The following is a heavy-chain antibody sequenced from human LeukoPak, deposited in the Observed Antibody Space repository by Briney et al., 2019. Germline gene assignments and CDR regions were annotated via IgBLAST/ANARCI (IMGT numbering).Heavy chain of an antibody. CDR2: IYYSGST. V-gene: IGHV4-39*01. J-gene: IGHJ4*02. D-gene: IGHD1-26*01. CDR3: ARAQSGSYRSFDY. CDR1: GGSISSSGYY. Sequence: SETLSLTCTVSGGSISSSGYYWGWIRQPPGKGLEWIGSIYYSGSTYYKPSLKSRVTISVDTSKNQFSLKLSSVTAADTAVYYCARAQSGSYRSFDYWGQGTLVTVSS.